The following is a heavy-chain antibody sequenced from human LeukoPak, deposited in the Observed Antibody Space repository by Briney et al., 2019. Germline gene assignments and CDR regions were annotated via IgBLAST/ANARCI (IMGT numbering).Heavy chain of an antibody. J-gene: IGHJ4*02. Sequence: GESLKISCKVSGYSFTTYWIGWVRQMPGKGLEWMGIIYPGDSDTRYSPSFQGQVTISADKSISTAYLQWSSLKASDTAMYYCARQVGSGSSSFVDYWAREPWSPSPQ. CDR2: IYPGDSDT. D-gene: IGHD6-6*01. CDR3: ARQVGSGSSSFVDY. V-gene: IGHV5-51*01. CDR1: GYSFTTYW.